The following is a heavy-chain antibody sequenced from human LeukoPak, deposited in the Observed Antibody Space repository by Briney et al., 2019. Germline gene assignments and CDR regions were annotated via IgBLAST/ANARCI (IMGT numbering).Heavy chain of an antibody. CDR3: ARTEYYFDH. CDR2: IYHSGST. CDR1: GDSFSSYY. D-gene: IGHD3-10*01. V-gene: IGHV4-59*01. Sequence: PSETLSLTCTVSGDSFSSYYWSWIRQPPGKGLEWIGYIYHSGSTNYNPSLQSRVTISVDTSKSQFSLRLNSVTAADTAVYYCARTEYYFDHWGQGTPVTVSS. J-gene: IGHJ4*02.